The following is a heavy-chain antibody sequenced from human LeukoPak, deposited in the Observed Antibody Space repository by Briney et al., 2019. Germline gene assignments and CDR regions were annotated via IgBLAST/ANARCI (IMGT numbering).Heavy chain of an antibody. CDR3: TTAGYPYYDILTGYSYFDY. J-gene: IGHJ4*02. V-gene: IGHV3-15*01. D-gene: IGHD3-9*01. Sequence: GGSLRLSCAASGFTFSNAWMSWVRQAPGKGLEWVGRIKSKTDGGTTDYAAPVKGRFTISRDDSKNTLYLQMDSLKTEDTAVYYCTTAGYPYYDILTGYSYFDYWGQGTLVTASS. CDR1: GFTFSNAW. CDR2: IKSKTDGGTT.